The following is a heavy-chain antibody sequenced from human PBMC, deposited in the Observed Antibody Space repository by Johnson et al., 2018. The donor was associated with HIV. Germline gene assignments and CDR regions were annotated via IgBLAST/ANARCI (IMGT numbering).Heavy chain of an antibody. CDR1: GFTVSSNY. CDR2: IYSGGST. Sequence: VQLVESGGGLVQPGGSLILSCAASGFTVSSNYMNWVRQAPVKGLEWVSVIYSGGSTDSADSAQGRFTIARDNSKYTLYLQMTSLRAEDTAVYYGARDAGQCLDDAFDIWGQGTMVTVSS. CDR3: ARDAGQCLDDAFDI. D-gene: IGHD6-19*01. V-gene: IGHV3-66*01. J-gene: IGHJ3*02.